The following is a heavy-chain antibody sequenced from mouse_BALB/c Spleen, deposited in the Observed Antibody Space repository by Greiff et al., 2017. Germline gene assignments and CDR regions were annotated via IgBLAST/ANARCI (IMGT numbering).Heavy chain of an antibody. V-gene: IGHV5-6-5*01. CDR2: ISSGGST. J-gene: IGHJ4*01. CDR3: ARKGYGSSSYAMDY. D-gene: IGHD1-1*01. CDR1: GFTFSSYA. Sequence: DVKLVESGGGLVKPGGSLKLSCAASGFTFSSYAMSWVRQTPEKRLEWVASISSGGSTYYPDSVKGRFTISRDNARNILYLQMSSLRSEDTAMYYCARKGYGSSSYAMDYWGQGTSVTVSS.